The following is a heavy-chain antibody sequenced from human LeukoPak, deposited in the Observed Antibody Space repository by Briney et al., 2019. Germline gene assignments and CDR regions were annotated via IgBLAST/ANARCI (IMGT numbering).Heavy chain of an antibody. CDR3: ARGGEGYHFGSASQDY. V-gene: IGHV4-34*01. Sequence: SETLSLTCAVYGGSFSGYYWSWIRRPPGKGLEWIGEINDSGSTNHNPSLKSRVTISVDTSRNQFSLKLNSMTAADTAVYYCARGGEGYHFGSASQDYWGQGTLVAVSS. J-gene: IGHJ4*02. CDR1: GGSFSGYY. D-gene: IGHD3-10*01. CDR2: INDSGST.